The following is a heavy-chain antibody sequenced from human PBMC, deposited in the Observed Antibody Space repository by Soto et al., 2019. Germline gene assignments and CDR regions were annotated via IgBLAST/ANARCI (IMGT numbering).Heavy chain of an antibody. CDR3: ARDSAVTNPNYYYYYGMDV. D-gene: IGHD4-4*01. CDR1: GATFSSYA. V-gene: IGHV1-69*13. CDR2: IIPIFGTA. Sequence: GASVKVSCKASGATFSSYAISWVRQAPGQGLEWMGGIIPIFGTANYAQKFQGRVTITADESTSTAYMELSSLRSEDTAVYYCARDSAVTNPNYYYYYGMDVWGQGTTVTVSS. J-gene: IGHJ6*02.